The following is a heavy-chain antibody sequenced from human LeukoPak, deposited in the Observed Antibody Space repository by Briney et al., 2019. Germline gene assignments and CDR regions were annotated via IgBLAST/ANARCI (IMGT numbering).Heavy chain of an antibody. J-gene: IGHJ4*02. Sequence: PGASLRLSCAASGFTFSSYAMSWVRQAPGKGLEGVSAISGSGGSTYYADSVKGRFTISTANSKNTLYLQMNSLRAEDTAVYYCAKKSTTDRRLGPFDYWGEGALVTVSS. CDR2: ISGSGGST. CDR1: GFTFSSYA. V-gene: IGHV3-23*01. CDR3: AKKSTTDRRLGPFDY. D-gene: IGHD3-16*01.